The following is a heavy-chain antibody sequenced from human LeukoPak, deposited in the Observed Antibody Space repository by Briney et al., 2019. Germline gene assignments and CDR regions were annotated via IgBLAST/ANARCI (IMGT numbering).Heavy chain of an antibody. D-gene: IGHD3-9*01. CDR2: ISAYNGNT. J-gene: IGHJ4*02. CDR3: ARPKYYDILTGYYYFDY. V-gene: IGHV1-18*01. CDR1: GYTFTSYG. Sequence: ASVKVSCKASGYTFTSYGISWVRRAPGQGLEWMGWISAYNGNTNYAQKLQGRVTMTTDTSTSTAYMELRSLRSDDTAVCYCARPKYYDILTGYYYFDYWGQGTLVTVSS.